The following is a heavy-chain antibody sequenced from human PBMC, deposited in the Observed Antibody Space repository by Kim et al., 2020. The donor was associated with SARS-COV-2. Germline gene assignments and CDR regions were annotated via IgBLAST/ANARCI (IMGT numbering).Heavy chain of an antibody. J-gene: IGHJ5*01. D-gene: IGHD1-26*01. CDR3: AKDQWGVVANFDWF. CDR2: ISGNGDTT. CDR1: GFTFHKYA. Sequence: GGSLRLSCAASGFTFHKYAMYWVRQAPGKGLEWVSFISGNGDTTHYADSLRGRFTISRDNSKNSLYLQMNRLRPDDTAVYFCAKDQWGVVANFDWF. V-gene: IGHV3-48*03.